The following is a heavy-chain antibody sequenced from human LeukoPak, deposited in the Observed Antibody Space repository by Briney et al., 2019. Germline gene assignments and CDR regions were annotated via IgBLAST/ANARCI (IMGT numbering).Heavy chain of an antibody. D-gene: IGHD2-2*01. CDR3: ARHRRGIVVVPAAPAFDY. CDR1: GGSISSYY. V-gene: IGHV4-59*08. Sequence: SETLSLTCTVSGGSISSYYWSWIRQPPGKGLEWIGYIYYSGSTNYNPSLKSRVTISVDTSKNQFSLKLSSVTAADTAVYYCARHRRGIVVVPAAPAFDYCGQGTLVTVSS. J-gene: IGHJ4*02. CDR2: IYYSGST.